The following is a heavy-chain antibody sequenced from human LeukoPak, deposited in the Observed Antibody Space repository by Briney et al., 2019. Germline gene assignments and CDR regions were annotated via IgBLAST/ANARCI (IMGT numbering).Heavy chain of an antibody. Sequence: VASVKVSCKASGYTFTSYGISWVRQAPGQGLEWIGWISAYNGNTSYAQKLQGIVTMTTDTSKSSVYMELRSLRSDDTAVYYCASAYSSEPWVTAMDVWGKGTTVTVSS. CDR3: ASAYSSEPWVTAMDV. D-gene: IGHD6-19*01. CDR1: GYTFTSYG. CDR2: ISAYNGNT. V-gene: IGHV1-18*01. J-gene: IGHJ6*04.